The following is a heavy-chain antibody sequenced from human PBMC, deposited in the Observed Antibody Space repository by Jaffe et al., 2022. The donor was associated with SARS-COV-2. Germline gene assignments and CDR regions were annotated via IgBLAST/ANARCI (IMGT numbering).Heavy chain of an antibody. CDR2: IKQDGSEK. CDR3: VTASWHYYDSSGYYPIDY. D-gene: IGHD3-22*01. V-gene: IGHV3-7*01. CDR1: GFTFSSYW. Sequence: EVQLVESGGGLVQPGGSLRLSCAASGFTFSSYWMSWVRQAPGKGLEWVANIKQDGSEKYYVDSVKGRFIISRDNSRNFLYQQMNSLRPEDMAVYYCVTASWHYYDSSGYYPIDYWGQGTLVTVSS. J-gene: IGHJ4*02.